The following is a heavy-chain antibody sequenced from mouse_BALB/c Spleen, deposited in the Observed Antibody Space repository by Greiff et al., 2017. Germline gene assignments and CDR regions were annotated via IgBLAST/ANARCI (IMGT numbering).Heavy chain of an antibody. Sequence: EVQRVESGAELVKPGASVKLSCTASGFNIKDTYMHWVKQRPEQGLEWIGRIDPANGNTKYDPKFQGKATITADTSSNTAYLQLSSLTSEDTAVYYCARVYYGTFYAMDYWGQGTSVTVSS. CDR2: IDPANGNT. CDR1: GFNIKDTY. V-gene: IGHV14-3*02. J-gene: IGHJ4*01. D-gene: IGHD2-1*01. CDR3: ARVYYGTFYAMDY.